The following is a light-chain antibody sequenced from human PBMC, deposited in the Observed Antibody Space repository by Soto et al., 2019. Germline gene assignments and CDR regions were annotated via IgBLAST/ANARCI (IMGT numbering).Light chain of an antibody. J-gene: IGKJ5*01. CDR2: DAS. Sequence: EIVLTQSPATLSLSPGERATLSCRASQSVDRYLAWYQQKPGQAPKVLIYDASSRATGIPARFSGSGSGTAFTLTISSLEPEDVAVYCCQQRSSWPPVSFGQGTRLEIK. CDR3: QQRSSWPPVS. V-gene: IGKV3-11*01. CDR1: QSVDRY.